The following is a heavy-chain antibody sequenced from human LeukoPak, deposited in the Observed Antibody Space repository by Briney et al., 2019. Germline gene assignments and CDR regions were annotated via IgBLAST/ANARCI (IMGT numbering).Heavy chain of an antibody. J-gene: IGHJ3*02. V-gene: IGHV1-69*13. Sequence: ASVKVSCKASGGTFSSYAISWVRQAPGQGLEWMGGIIPVFGTSNYAQKFQGRVTITADESTRTAYMELSSLRSEDMAVYYCARDVHGSGRGSAFDIWGQGTMVTVSS. CDR3: ARDVHGSGRGSAFDI. D-gene: IGHD3-10*01. CDR1: GGTFSSYA. CDR2: IIPVFGTS.